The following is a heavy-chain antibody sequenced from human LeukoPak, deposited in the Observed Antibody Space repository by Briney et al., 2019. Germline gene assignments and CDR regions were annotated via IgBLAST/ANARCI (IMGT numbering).Heavy chain of an antibody. D-gene: IGHD2-21*01. CDR3: ARGLLGCYYYYMDV. CDR2: MNPKTGTT. CDR1: RSTFKTYD. V-gene: IGHV1-8*01. J-gene: IGHJ6*03. Sequence: ASVKVSCKASRSTFKTYDIHWVRQTRGQGLEWMAWMNPKTGTTGYATTFQGRISMTSNTSISTAYMELSSVRPEDTAIYYCARGLLGCYYYYMDVWGAGTTVTVSS.